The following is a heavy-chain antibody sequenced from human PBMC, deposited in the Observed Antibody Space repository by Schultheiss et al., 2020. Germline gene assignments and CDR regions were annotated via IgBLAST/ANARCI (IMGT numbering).Heavy chain of an antibody. V-gene: IGHV4-39*01. CDR3: ARLTDNWFDP. CDR2: IYYSGST. Sequence: SQTLSLTCTVSGGSISSSSYYWGWIRQPPGKGLEWIGSIYYSGSTYYNPSLKSRVTISVDTSKNQFSLKLSSVTAADTAVYYCARLTDNWFDPWGQGTLVNVSS. CDR1: GGSISSSSYY. J-gene: IGHJ5*02.